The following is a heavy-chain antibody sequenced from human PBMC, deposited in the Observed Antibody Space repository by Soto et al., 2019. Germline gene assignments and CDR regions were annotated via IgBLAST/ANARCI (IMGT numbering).Heavy chain of an antibody. V-gene: IGHV4-59*01. CDR1: GGSISSYY. J-gene: IGHJ4*02. D-gene: IGHD3-16*02. CDR3: ARGGVIWGSYRYGWTYYFDY. CDR2: IYYSGST. Sequence: QVQLQESGPGLVKPSETLSLTCTVSGGSISSYYWSWIRQPPGKGLEWIGYIYYSGSTNYNPSLKSRVTISVDTSKNQFSLKLSSVTAADTAVYYCARGGVIWGSYRYGWTYYFDYWGQGTLVTVSS.